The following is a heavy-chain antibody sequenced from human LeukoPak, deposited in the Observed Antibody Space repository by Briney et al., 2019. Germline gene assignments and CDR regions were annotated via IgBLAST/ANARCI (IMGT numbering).Heavy chain of an antibody. CDR1: GFPFSSYW. V-gene: IGHV3-7*03. Sequence: GGSLRLSCVASGFPFSSYWMTWVRQAPGKGLEWVANIKQDGSKKSYVDSVKGRFTISRDNAKNSLYLQMNSLRAEDTAVYYCAKKTTVTPGPDAFDFWGQGTMVTVSS. D-gene: IGHD4-17*01. CDR2: IKQDGSKK. CDR3: AKKTTVTPGPDAFDF. J-gene: IGHJ3*01.